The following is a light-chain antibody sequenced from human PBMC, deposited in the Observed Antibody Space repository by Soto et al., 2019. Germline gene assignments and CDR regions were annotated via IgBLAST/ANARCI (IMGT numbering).Light chain of an antibody. CDR1: QSVSSSY. CDR3: HQYCSSPRT. V-gene: IGKV3-20*01. J-gene: IGKJ1*01. Sequence: EIVLTQSPGTLSLSPGERATLSCRASQSVSSSYLAWYQQKPGQAPRLLIYGASSRATGIPDRFSGSGSGTDFTLTISSLQPEDFAVYYCHQYCSSPRTFGQGTKVEIK. CDR2: GAS.